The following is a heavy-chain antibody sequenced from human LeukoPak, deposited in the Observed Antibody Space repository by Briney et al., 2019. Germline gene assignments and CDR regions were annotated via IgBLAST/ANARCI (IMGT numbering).Heavy chain of an antibody. V-gene: IGHV1-46*01. CDR3: ARDRLSITMVRGVKYYYGMDV. Sequence: ASVKVSCKASGYTFASYYMHWVRQAPGQGLEWMGIINPSGGSTSYAQKFQGRVTMTRDTSTSTVYMELSSLRSEDTAVYYCARDRLSITMVRGVKYYYGMDVWGQGTTVTVSS. J-gene: IGHJ6*02. D-gene: IGHD3-10*01. CDR2: INPSGGST. CDR1: GYTFASYY.